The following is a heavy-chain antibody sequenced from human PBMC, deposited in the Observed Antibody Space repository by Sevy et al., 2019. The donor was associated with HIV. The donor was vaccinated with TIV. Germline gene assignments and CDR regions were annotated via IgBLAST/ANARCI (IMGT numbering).Heavy chain of an antibody. CDR3: ARRRGSSSWSYYYYYGMDV. Sequence: SETLSLTCTVSGGSISSSSYYWGWIRQPPGNGLEWIGSIYYSGSTYYNPSLKSRVTISVDTSKNQFSLKLSSVTAADTAVYYCARRRGSSSWSYYYYYGMDVWGQGTTVTVSS. CDR2: IYYSGST. D-gene: IGHD6-13*01. CDR1: GGSISSSSYY. J-gene: IGHJ6*02. V-gene: IGHV4-39*01.